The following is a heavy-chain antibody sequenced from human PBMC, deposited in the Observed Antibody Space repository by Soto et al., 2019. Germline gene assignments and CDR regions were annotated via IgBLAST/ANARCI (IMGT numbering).Heavy chain of an antibody. D-gene: IGHD6-13*01. V-gene: IGHV3-15*07. CDR2: IKSKTDGGTT. J-gene: IGHJ6*02. CDR1: GFTFSNAW. Sequence: GGSLRLSCAASGFTFSNAWMNWVRQAPGKGLEWVGRIKSKTDGGTTDYAAPVKGRFTISRDDSKNTLYLQMNSLKTEDTAVYYCTTVFEQLVPYYYYYYGMDVWGQGTTVTVSS. CDR3: TTVFEQLVPYYYYYYGMDV.